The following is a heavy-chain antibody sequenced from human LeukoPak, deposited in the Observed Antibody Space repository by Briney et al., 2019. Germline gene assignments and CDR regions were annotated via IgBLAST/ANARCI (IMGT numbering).Heavy chain of an antibody. V-gene: IGHV3-23*01. D-gene: IGHD3-3*01. CDR2: INDSGGST. CDR1: GFTFSSYA. J-gene: IGHJ4*02. Sequence: GGSLRLSCAASGFTFSSYAMTWVRQAPGKGLEWVSSINDSGGSTYYADSVKGRFTISRDNSKNTLYLQMNSLRAEDTAVYYCAKQYYSFWTGYLNWGQGTLVTVSS. CDR3: AKQYYSFWTGYLN.